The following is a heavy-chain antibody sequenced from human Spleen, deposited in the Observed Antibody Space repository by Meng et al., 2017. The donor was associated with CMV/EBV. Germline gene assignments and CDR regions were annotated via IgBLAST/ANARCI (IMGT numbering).Heavy chain of an antibody. J-gene: IGHJ6*02. V-gene: IGHV5-51*01. Sequence: GASLNIPCKVSGYNFNRNRFAWVRHMPGKGLEWMGTIYPGDSDTRYSPSFQGQVTISADKSITTAYLQWTSLQASDTAVYFCARAAPLDYYYGMDAWGQGTTVTVSS. CDR3: ARAAPLDYYYGMDA. CDR1: GYNFNRNR. D-gene: IGHD6-13*01. CDR2: IYPGDSDT.